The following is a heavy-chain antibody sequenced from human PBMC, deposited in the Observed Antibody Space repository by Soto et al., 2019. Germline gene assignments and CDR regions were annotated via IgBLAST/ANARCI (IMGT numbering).Heavy chain of an antibody. Sequence: PGGSLRLSCAASWFTVSSNYMSWVRQAPGKGLEWVSVIYSGGSTYYADSVKGRFTISRHNSKNTLYLQMNSLRAEDTAVYYCHFGGGYYFDYWGQGTLVTVSS. V-gene: IGHV3-53*04. J-gene: IGHJ4*02. CDR3: HFGGGYYFDY. D-gene: IGHD3-16*01. CDR1: WFTVSSNY. CDR2: IYSGGST.